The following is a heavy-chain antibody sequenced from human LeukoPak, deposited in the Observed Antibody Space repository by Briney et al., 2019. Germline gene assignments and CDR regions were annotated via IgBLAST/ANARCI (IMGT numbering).Heavy chain of an antibody. CDR1: GGSISSYY. CDR3: ARDGGYGDSNNYYYMDV. J-gene: IGHJ6*03. CDR2: IYYSGST. V-gene: IGHV4-59*01. D-gene: IGHD4-17*01. Sequence: SETLSLTCTVSGGSISSYYWSWIRQPPGKGLEWIGYIYYSGSTNYNPSLKSRVTISVDTSKNQFSLKLSSVTAADTAVYYCARDGGYGDSNNYYYMDVWGKGTTVTISS.